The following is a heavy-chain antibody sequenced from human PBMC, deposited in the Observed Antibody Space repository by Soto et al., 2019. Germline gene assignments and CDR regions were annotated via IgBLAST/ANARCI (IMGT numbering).Heavy chain of an antibody. CDR1: GFTFSDHY. V-gene: IGHV3-72*01. CDR2: IRNRANSYTT. Sequence: EVQLLESGGGLVQPGGSLRLSCAASGFTFSDHYMDWVRHAPGKGLEWVGRIRNRANSYTTEYAASVKGRFTVSRDDARDSLYLQMNSLQTEDTAVYYCTRDAREVGVYSDALDIWGQGTLVTISS. D-gene: IGHD1-26*01. CDR3: TRDAREVGVYSDALDI. J-gene: IGHJ3*02.